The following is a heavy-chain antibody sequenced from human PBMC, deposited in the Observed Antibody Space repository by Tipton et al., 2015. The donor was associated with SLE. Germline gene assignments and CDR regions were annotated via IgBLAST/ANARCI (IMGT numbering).Heavy chain of an antibody. CDR1: GGSISSNDYY. CDR3: ARQHSGGATDT. V-gene: IGHV4-39*07. D-gene: IGHD1-26*01. Sequence: TLSLTCSVSGGSISSNDYYWGWIRQPPGKGLEWIGNILKIGSPHYNPSLRSRVTISRDTSKNQFSLNVNSVTAADTAVYYCARQHSGGATDTWGQGTLVTVSS. J-gene: IGHJ5*02. CDR2: ILKIGSP.